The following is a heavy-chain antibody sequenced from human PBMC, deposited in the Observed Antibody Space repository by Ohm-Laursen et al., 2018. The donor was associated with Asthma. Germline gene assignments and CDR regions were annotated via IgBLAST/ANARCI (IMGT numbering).Heavy chain of an antibody. V-gene: IGHV3-48*01. CDR3: ARSSGSYYPPFDY. CDR2: ISSSSSTI. J-gene: IGHJ4*02. D-gene: IGHD1-26*01. CDR1: GFTFSSYS. Sequence: GSLRLSCAASGFTFSSYSMNWVRQAPGKGLEWVSYISSSSSTIYYADSVKGRFTISRDNAKNSLYLQMNSLRAEDTAVYYCARSSGSYYPPFDYWGQGTLVTVSS.